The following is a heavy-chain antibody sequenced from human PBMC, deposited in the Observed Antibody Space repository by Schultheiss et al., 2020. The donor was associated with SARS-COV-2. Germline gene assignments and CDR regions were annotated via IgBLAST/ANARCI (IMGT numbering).Heavy chain of an antibody. D-gene: IGHD3-10*01. CDR1: GITFSRYG. J-gene: IGHJ6*02. CDR3: ARGKSDYGSGSYLPTYYYYYGMDV. CDR2: ISYDGSNK. Sequence: GGSLRLSCAASGITFSRYGMHWVRQAPGKGLEWVAVISYDGSNKYYADSVKGRFTISRDNAKNSLYLQMNSLRAEDTAVYYCARGKSDYGSGSYLPTYYYYYGMDVWGQGTMVTVSS. V-gene: IGHV3-33*05.